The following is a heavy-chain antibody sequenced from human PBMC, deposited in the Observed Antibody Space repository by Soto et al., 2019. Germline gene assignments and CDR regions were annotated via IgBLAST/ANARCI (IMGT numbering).Heavy chain of an antibody. J-gene: IGHJ4*02. CDR1: GSTSNRYA. CDR2: ISGGGEST. D-gene: IGHD6-13*01. V-gene: IGHV3-23*01. CDR3: ARARHSNSRGGSLGY. Sequence: PVGSLRLSCAVSGSTSNRYAMSWVRQAPGKGLEWVSGISGGGESTYYADSVKGRFTISRDNSKNTLYLQINSLRADDTAVYYCARARHSNSRGGSLGYWGQGTLVTVSS.